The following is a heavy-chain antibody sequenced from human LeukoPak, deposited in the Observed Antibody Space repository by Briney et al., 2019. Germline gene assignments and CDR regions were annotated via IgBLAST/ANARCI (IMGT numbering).Heavy chain of an antibody. Sequence: PGGSLRLSCAASGFNFSTSRMNWVRQPPGKGLEWIGEINHSGSTNYNPSLKSRVTISVDTSKNQFSLKLSSVTAADTAVYYCARGALNILGYWYFDLWGRGTLVTVSS. D-gene: IGHD3-9*01. CDR3: ARGALNILGYWYFDL. CDR2: INHSGST. J-gene: IGHJ2*01. CDR1: GFNFSTSR. V-gene: IGHV4-34*01.